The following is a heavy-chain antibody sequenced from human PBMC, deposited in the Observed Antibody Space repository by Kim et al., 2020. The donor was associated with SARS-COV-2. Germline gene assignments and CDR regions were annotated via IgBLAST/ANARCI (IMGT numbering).Heavy chain of an antibody. CDR3: ARAHKSGSYYKDWFDP. D-gene: IGHD3-10*01. J-gene: IGHJ5*02. V-gene: IGHV1-2*04. Sequence: ASVKVSCKASGYTFTGYYMHWVRQAPGQGLEWMGWINPNSGGTNYAQKFQGWVTMTRDTSISTAYMELSRLRSDDTAVYYCARAHKSGSYYKDWFDPWGQGTLVTVSS. CDR2: INPNSGGT. CDR1: GYTFTGYY.